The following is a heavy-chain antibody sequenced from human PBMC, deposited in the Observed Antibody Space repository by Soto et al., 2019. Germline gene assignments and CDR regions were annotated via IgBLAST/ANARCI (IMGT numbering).Heavy chain of an antibody. CDR1: GGSISSSSYY. CDR3: ARHRSIDYYFPGRFDP. Sequence: SETLSLTCTVSGGSISSSSYYWGWIRQPPGKGLEWIGSIYYSGSTYYNPSLKSRVTISVDTSKNQFSLKLSSVTAADTAVYYCARHRSIDYYFPGRFDPWGQGTLVTVSS. V-gene: IGHV4-39*01. CDR2: IYYSGST. J-gene: IGHJ5*02. D-gene: IGHD2-21*01.